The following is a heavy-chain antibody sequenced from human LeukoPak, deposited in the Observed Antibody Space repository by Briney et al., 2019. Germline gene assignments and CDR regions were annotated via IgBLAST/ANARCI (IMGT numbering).Heavy chain of an antibody. V-gene: IGHV3-30*02. CDR1: GFTFSSYG. CDR3: AKDGPDQGDSPPFDY. J-gene: IGHJ4*02. CDR2: IRYDGSDK. Sequence: GGSLRLSCAASGFTFSSYGMHWVRQAPGKGLEWVSFIRYDGSDKHYADSVKGRFTISRDISQNTLYLQMNSLRPEDTAVYYCAKDGPDQGDSPPFDYWGQGTLVTVSS. D-gene: IGHD2-21*02.